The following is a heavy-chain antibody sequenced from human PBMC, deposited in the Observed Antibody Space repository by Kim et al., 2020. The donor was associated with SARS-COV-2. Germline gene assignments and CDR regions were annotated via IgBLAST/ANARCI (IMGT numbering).Heavy chain of an antibody. D-gene: IGHD6-13*01. V-gene: IGHV4-39*01. J-gene: IGHJ4*02. Sequence: NPSLKSRVTISVDTAKNQFSLKLSAVTAAETAVYYCARSLYSSSWYYVDYWGQGTLVTVSS. CDR3: ARSLYSSSWYYVDY.